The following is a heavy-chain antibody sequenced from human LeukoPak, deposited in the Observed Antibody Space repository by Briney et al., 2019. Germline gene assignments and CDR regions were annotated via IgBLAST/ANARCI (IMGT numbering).Heavy chain of an antibody. Sequence: SETLSLTCTVSGGSISRYYWSWIRQPPGKGLEWIGRIYTSGSTNYNPSLKSRVTMSVDTSENQFTLKLSSVTAADTAVYYCARGNAFWSPFDYWGQGTLVTVSS. J-gene: IGHJ4*02. V-gene: IGHV4-4*07. CDR3: ARGNAFWSPFDY. CDR2: IYTSGST. D-gene: IGHD3/OR15-3a*01. CDR1: GGSISRYY.